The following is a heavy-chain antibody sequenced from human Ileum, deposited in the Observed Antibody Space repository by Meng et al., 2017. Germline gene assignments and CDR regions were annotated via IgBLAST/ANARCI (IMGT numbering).Heavy chain of an antibody. CDR2: VRSKANNYAT. J-gene: IGHJ4*02. D-gene: IGHD6-13*01. V-gene: IGHV3-73*02. CDR3: TRLYSAG. CDR1: GFSVSGST. Sequence: GQLVESGDGWVQPGVSIKPSLDASGFSVSGSTMPWVRQASGKGLEWVGHVRSKANNYATTYSASVKGRFTISRDESKNTAYLQMSSLKTEDTAVYYCTRLYSAGWGQGTLVTVSS.